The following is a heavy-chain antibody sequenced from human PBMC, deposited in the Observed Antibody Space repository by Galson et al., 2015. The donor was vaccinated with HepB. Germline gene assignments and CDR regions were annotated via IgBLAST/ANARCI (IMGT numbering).Heavy chain of an antibody. Sequence: SVKVSCKASGYTFTSYGISWVRQAPGQGLEWMGWISAYNGNTNYAQKLQGRVTMTTDTSTSTAYMELRSLRSDDTAVYYCASGSLRYFDWTQIAYYYYYMDVWGKGTTVTVSS. CDR1: GYTFTSYG. D-gene: IGHD3-9*01. CDR2: ISAYNGNT. V-gene: IGHV1-18*01. J-gene: IGHJ6*03. CDR3: ASGSLRYFDWTQIAYYYYYMDV.